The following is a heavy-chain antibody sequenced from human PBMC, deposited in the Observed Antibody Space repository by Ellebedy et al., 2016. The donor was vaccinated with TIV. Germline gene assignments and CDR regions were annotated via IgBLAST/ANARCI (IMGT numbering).Heavy chain of an antibody. CDR2: IYYSGST. J-gene: IGHJ6*02. CDR3: GSGSYTYYGMDV. D-gene: IGHD3-10*01. Sequence: MPSETLSLTCTVSGGSISSYYWSRIRQPPGKGLEWIGYIYYSGSTNYNPSLKSRVTISVDTSKDQFSLKLSSVTAADTAVYYCGSGSYTYYGMDVWGQGTTVTVSS. CDR1: GGSISSYY. V-gene: IGHV4-59*01.